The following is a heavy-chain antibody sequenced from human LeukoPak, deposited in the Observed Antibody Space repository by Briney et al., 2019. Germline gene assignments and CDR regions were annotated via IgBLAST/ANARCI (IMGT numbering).Heavy chain of an antibody. CDR3: AIDGGNNARRGVDY. V-gene: IGHV4-61*02. Sequence: SETLSLTCTVSGGSISSGSYYWSWIRQPAGKGLEWIGRIYTSGSPYYNPSLKSRVTMSVDTSKNQFSLKLSSVTAADTAVYYCAIDGGNNARRGVDYWGQGTLVTVSS. CDR1: GGSISSGSYY. D-gene: IGHD3-10*01. CDR2: IYTSGSP. J-gene: IGHJ4*02.